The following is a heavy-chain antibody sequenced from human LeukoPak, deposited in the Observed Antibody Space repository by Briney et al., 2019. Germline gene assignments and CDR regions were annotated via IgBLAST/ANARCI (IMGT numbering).Heavy chain of an antibody. D-gene: IGHD6-19*01. V-gene: IGHV3-11*06. CDR3: ARDRAGSRDAFDI. CDR2: ISSSSSYT. J-gene: IGHJ3*02. Sequence: GGSLRLSCAASGFTFSDYYMSWIRQAPGKGLEWVSYISSSSSYTNYADSAKGRFTISRDNAKNSLYLQMNSLRAEDTAVYYCARDRAGSRDAFDIWGQGTMVTVSS. CDR1: GFTFSDYY.